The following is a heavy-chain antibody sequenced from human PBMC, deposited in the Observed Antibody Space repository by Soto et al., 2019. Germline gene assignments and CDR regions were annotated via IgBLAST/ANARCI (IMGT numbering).Heavy chain of an antibody. CDR1: GYTFTSYA. J-gene: IGHJ4*02. Sequence: ASVKVSCKASGYTFTSYAMHWVRQAPGQRLEWMGWINAGNGNTKYSQKLQGRVTMTTDTSTSNAYMELRSLRSDDTAVYYCARDSPPTYYYDSSGIDLDYWGQGTLVTVSS. D-gene: IGHD3-22*01. CDR2: INAGNGNT. V-gene: IGHV1-3*01. CDR3: ARDSPPTYYYDSSGIDLDY.